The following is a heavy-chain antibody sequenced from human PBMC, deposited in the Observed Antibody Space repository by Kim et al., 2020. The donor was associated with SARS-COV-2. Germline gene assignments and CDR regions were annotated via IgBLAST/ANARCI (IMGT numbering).Heavy chain of an antibody. J-gene: IGHJ4*02. CDR2: INQDGSGI. CDR3: AKSGGDSDY. D-gene: IGHD2-15*01. V-gene: IGHV3-7*01. CDR1: GFRVSGWW. Sequence: GGSLRLSCAASGFRVSGWWMSWVRQAPGKGLEWVATINQDGSGIFYEDSVEGRFTISRDSAKNSLYLQMNNLRDEDTAVYYCAKSGGDSDYWGQGTLVTVSS.